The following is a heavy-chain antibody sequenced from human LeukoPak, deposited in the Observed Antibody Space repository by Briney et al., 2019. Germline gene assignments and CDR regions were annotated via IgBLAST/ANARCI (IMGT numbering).Heavy chain of an antibody. CDR3: TTALAGRDGFDI. CDR1: GFTFSNAW. V-gene: IGHV3-15*01. Sequence: GGSLRLSCAASGFTFSNAWMSWVRQAPGKGLEWVGRFKSKTDGGTIDYAAPVKGRFTISRDDSKNTLYLEMNSLKIEDTAVYYCTTALAGRDGFDIWGQGTMVTVSS. J-gene: IGHJ3*02. CDR2: FKSKTDGGTI.